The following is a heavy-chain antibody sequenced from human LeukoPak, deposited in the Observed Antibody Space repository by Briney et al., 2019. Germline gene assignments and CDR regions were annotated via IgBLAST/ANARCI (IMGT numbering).Heavy chain of an antibody. CDR3: ARRLEVVIRHDAFDI. CDR2: IYYTGSA. Sequence: PSETLSLTCTVSDGSISTDTYFWGWIRQPPGKVLEWIGSIYYTGSAYYNPSLKSRVTISVDTSKNQFSLKLSSVTAADTAVYYCARRLEVVIRHDAFDIWGQGTMVTVSS. J-gene: IGHJ3*02. D-gene: IGHD3-22*01. CDR1: DGSISTDTYF. V-gene: IGHV4-39*01.